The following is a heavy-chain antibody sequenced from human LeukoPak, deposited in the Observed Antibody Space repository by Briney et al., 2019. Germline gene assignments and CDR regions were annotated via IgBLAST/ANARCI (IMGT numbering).Heavy chain of an antibody. J-gene: IGHJ6*04. CDR3: ASAVGSGSYLPYYYYGMDV. CDR1: GYSFTSYW. D-gene: IGHD3-10*01. CDR2: IDRSDSYT. Sequence: GESLRISCKGSGYSFTSYWFSWVRQMPGKGLEWMGRIDRSDSYTNYSPSFQGHVTISADKSISTAYLQWSSLKASDTAMYYCASAVGSGSYLPYYYYGMDVWGKGTTVPVSS. V-gene: IGHV5-10-1*01.